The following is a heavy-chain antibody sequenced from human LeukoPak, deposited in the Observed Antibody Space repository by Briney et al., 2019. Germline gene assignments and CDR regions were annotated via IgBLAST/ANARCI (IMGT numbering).Heavy chain of an antibody. D-gene: IGHD3-9*01. J-gene: IGHJ6*03. CDR1: GGYFSGFY. V-gene: IGHV4-34*01. CDR2: ISYSGST. CDR3: AKGKAGHYHSVTDEYYYYMDV. Sequence: PSETLSLTCVVDGGYFSGFYWTWLRQAPGKGLEWIGEISYSGSTKYNPSLKSRVTIEVDTSKKQISLNLSSMTAADTAVYYCAKGKAGHYHSVTDEYYYYMDVWGKGTTVIVSS.